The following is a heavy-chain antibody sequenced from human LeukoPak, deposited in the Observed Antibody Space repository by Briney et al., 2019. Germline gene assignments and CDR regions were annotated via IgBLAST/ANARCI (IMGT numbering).Heavy chain of an antibody. CDR2: INPSGGST. CDR3: AREFDFGGDCYFDY. V-gene: IGHV1-46*01. Sequence: ASVTVSYKASGYTFTNYYMHWVRQAPGQPLEWMGIINPSGGSTSYVQKFQGRVTMTRDTSTSTVYMELSSLRSEDTAVYYCAREFDFGGDCYFDYWGQGTLVTVSS. J-gene: IGHJ4*02. CDR1: GYTFTNYY. D-gene: IGHD2-21*02.